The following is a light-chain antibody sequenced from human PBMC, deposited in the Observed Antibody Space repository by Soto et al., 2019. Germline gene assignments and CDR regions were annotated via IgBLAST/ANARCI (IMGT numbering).Light chain of an antibody. CDR3: LLYYGGSQYHWV. J-gene: IGLJ3*02. CDR1: TGAVTSGYN. V-gene: IGLV7-43*01. CDR2: STS. Sequence: QAVVTQEPSLTVSPGGTVTLTCASSTGAVTSGYNANWFQQKPGQAPRSLIYSTSNKHSWTPALFSGSLLGGKAALTLSGVHPEDEGDYYCLLYYGGSQYHWVFGGGTKVNVL.